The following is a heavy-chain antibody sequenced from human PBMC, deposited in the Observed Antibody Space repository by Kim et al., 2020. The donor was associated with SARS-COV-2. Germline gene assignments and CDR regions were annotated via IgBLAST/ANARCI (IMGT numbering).Heavy chain of an antibody. D-gene: IGHD6-13*01. J-gene: IGHJ3*02. V-gene: IGHV3-30*18. CDR3: ANGDRSSWYAGAFDI. CDR2: ISYDGSNK. Sequence: GGSLRLSCAASGFTFSSYGMHWVRQAPGKGLEWVAVISYDGSNKYYADSVKGRFTISRDNSKNTLYLQMNSLRAEDTAVYYCANGDRSSWYAGAFDIWG. CDR1: GFTFSSYG.